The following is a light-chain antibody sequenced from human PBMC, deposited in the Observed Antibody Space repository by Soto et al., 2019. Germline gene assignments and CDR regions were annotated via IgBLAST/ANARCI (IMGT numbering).Light chain of an antibody. Sequence: DIQMTQSPSSLSASVGDRVTITCRASQSISSYLNWYQQTPGKAPKLLIYAASSLQSGVPSRFSGSGSGTDFTLTISSLQPEEFATYYCQQSYSTLTFGGGTKVEIK. V-gene: IGKV1-39*01. CDR3: QQSYSTLT. J-gene: IGKJ4*01. CDR1: QSISSY. CDR2: AAS.